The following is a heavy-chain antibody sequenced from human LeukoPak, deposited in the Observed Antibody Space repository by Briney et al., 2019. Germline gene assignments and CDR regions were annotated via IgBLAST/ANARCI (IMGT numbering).Heavy chain of an antibody. CDR3: ARHVKYGYSSSWYGDYYFDY. V-gene: IGHV1-18*01. Sequence: ASVKVSCKASGYTFTSYGISWVRQAPGQGLEWMGWISAYNGNTNYAQKLQGRVTMTTDTSTSTAYMELRSLRSDDTAVYYCARHVKYGYSSSWYGDYYFDYWGQGTLVTVSS. J-gene: IGHJ4*02. CDR2: ISAYNGNT. CDR1: GYTFTSYG. D-gene: IGHD6-13*01.